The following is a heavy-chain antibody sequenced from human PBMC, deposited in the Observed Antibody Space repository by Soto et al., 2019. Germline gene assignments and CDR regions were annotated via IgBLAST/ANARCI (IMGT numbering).Heavy chain of an antibody. Sequence: DVQLVETGGGLIQPGGSLRISCAASGFSVSSDYMNWVRQDPGKGLEWVSVIYRGGSTYYADSVRGRFTISRDNSENTLFLQMNSLRAEDTAVYYCARATEWNALDIWGQGTMVTVSS. J-gene: IGHJ3*02. D-gene: IGHD3-3*01. CDR1: GFSVSSDY. V-gene: IGHV3-53*02. CDR2: IYRGGST. CDR3: ARATEWNALDI.